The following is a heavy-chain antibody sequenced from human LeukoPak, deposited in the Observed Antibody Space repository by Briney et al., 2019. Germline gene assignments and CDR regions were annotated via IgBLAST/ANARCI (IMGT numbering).Heavy chain of an antibody. V-gene: IGHV3-48*03. CDR1: GFTFSSYD. CDR3: AKEDGGGDRDAFDI. Sequence: GGSLRLSCVASGFTFSSYDMNWVRQAPGKGLEWVSFISSSGSSIHYADSVKGRFSISRDNAKNSLYLQMNSLRAEDTAVYYCAKEDGGGDRDAFDIWGQGTMVTVSS. CDR2: ISSSGSSI. D-gene: IGHD2-21*02. J-gene: IGHJ3*02.